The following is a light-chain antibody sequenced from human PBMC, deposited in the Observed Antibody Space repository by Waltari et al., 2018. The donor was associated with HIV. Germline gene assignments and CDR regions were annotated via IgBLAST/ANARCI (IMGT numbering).Light chain of an antibody. CDR3: QQYNNWPYT. V-gene: IGKV3-20*01. CDR2: SAS. Sequence: IVLTQSPGTLSLSPGEKATLSCRASQSVSSTSLAWYQQKPGQSPRLLIYSASTRANGIPDRFSGSGSGTDFSLTISRLEPEDFAVYYCQQYNNWPYTFGQGTKLEIK. J-gene: IGKJ2*01. CDR1: QSVSSTS.